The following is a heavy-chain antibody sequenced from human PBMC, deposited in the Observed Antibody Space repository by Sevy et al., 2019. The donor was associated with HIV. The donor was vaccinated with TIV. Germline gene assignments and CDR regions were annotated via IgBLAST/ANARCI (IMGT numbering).Heavy chain of an antibody. CDR2: IYYTGTT. Sequence: SETLSITCTVSGGSVSGVSGYWGWIRQPPGKGLEWIASIYYTGTTYYNPSLKSRITISVDTSKNQFSLKLGSVTAGDTAIYYCARLVGTTSWFDPWGQGTLVTVSS. V-gene: IGHV4-39*01. CDR3: ARLVGTTSWFDP. CDR1: GGSVSGVSGY. D-gene: IGHD1-26*01. J-gene: IGHJ5*02.